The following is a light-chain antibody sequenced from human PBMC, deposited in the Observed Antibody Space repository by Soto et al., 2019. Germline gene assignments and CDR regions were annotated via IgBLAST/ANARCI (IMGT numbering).Light chain of an antibody. CDR2: DVS. CDR1: ETVSTN. CDR3: HQYNSLPQT. J-gene: IGKJ1*01. V-gene: IGKV3-15*01. Sequence: ETVLTQSPATLSVSPGERVTLSCRASETVSTNLAWYQQRPCQAPRLLIYDVSTGATGIPAGFSGRGSGTEFTLSNSSLQSEDVGVYYCHQYNSLPQTFGQGTKVEIK.